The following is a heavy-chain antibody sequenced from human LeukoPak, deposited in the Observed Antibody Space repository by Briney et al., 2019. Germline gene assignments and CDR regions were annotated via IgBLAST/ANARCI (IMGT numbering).Heavy chain of an antibody. CDR3: ASPLGYCTTTTCYGDY. CDR2: IEHSGNT. D-gene: IGHD2-2*01. V-gene: IGHV4-39*01. CDR1: GGSIGSSNYY. J-gene: IGHJ4*02. Sequence: SETLSLTCTVSGGSIGSSNYYWGWIRQPPGKGLEWIGSIEHSGNTYYNPSLKSRVTISVDTSKNQFSLKLSSVTAADTAVYYCASPLGYCTTTTCYGDYWGQGTLVTVSS.